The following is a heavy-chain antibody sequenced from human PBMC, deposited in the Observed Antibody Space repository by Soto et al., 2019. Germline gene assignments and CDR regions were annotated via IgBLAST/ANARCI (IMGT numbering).Heavy chain of an antibody. J-gene: IGHJ6*02. CDR3: ARGPRGYVYYHGMDV. D-gene: IGHD3-16*01. CDR1: VGSITSDH. V-gene: IGHV4-4*07. Sequence: SETLSLICTVSVGSITSDHCSWIRQSAGKCLEWIGRLDTSGTTNYSPSLRSRVTMSVDASKNQFSLNLSSVTAADTAVYFCARGPRGYVYYHGMDVWGQGTTVT. CDR2: LDTSGTT.